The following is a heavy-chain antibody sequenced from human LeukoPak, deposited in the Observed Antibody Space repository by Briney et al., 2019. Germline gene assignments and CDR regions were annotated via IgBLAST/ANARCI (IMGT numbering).Heavy chain of an antibody. CDR3: ARDDCSSISCYHNWFDP. J-gene: IGHJ5*02. V-gene: IGHV3-7*01. CDR1: GFTFSSYW. D-gene: IGHD2-2*01. CDR2: IKQDGSEK. Sequence: GGSLRLSCAASGFTFSSYWMSWFGQAPGKGLEGLANIKQDGSEKYYVDSVKGRFTISRDNAKNSLYLQMNSLRAEDTAVYYCARDDCSSISCYHNWFDPWGQGTLVTVSS.